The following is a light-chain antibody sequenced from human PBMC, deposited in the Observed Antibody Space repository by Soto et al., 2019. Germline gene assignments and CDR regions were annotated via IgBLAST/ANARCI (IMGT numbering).Light chain of an antibody. V-gene: IGKV3-15*01. J-gene: IGKJ1*01. CDR1: QSVSSSY. Sequence: EIVLTQSPATLSSSPGERATLSCRASQSVSSSYLAWYQQKPGQAPRLLIYGASTRATGFPARFSGSGSGTEFTLTISSLQSEDFAVYYCQHYNNWPGTFGQGTKVDI. CDR2: GAS. CDR3: QHYNNWPGT.